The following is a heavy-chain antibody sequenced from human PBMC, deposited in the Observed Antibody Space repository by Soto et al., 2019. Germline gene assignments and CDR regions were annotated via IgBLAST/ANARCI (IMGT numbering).Heavy chain of an antibody. Sequence: GSLRLSCAASGFTFSSYGMHWVRQAPGKGLEWVAVIWYDGSNKYYADSVKGRFTISRDNSKNTMYLQMNSLRADDSAVYYCARYPSSGGLDYWGQGTLVTVSS. D-gene: IGHD2-15*01. J-gene: IGHJ4*02. CDR1: GFTFSSYG. CDR2: IWYDGSNK. CDR3: ARYPSSGGLDY. V-gene: IGHV3-33*01.